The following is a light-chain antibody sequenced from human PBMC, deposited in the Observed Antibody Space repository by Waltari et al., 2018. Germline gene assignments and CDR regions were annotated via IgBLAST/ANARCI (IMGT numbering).Light chain of an antibody. CDR3: TSYTSSTTWV. V-gene: IGLV2-14*01. CDR1: SSDVGSYNF. Sequence: QSALTQPASVSGSPGQSITISCIGTSSDVGSYNFVSWYQQHPGKAPTLMICEVSNRPSGVSNRFSGSKSGNTASLTISGLQAEDEADYYCTSYTSSTTWVFGGGTKLTVL. J-gene: IGLJ3*02. CDR2: EVS.